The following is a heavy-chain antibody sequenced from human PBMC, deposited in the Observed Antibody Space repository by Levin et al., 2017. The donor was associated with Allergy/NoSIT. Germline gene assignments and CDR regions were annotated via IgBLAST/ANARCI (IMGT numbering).Heavy chain of an antibody. V-gene: IGHV3-30-3*01. J-gene: IGHJ4*02. CDR2: ISYDGSNK. Sequence: SCAASGFTFSSYAMHWVRQAPGKGLEWVAVISYDGSNKYYADSVKGRFTISRDNSKNTLYLQMNSLRAEDTAVYYCARVHDYGDYVGGFFDYWGQGTLVTVSS. CDR3: ARVHDYGDYVGGFFDY. D-gene: IGHD4-17*01. CDR1: GFTFSSYA.